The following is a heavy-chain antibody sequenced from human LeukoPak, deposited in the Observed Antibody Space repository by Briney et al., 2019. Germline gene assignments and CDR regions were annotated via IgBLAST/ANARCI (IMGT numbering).Heavy chain of an antibody. V-gene: IGHV3-21*01. Sequence: KPGGSLRLSXAASGFTFSSYSMNWVRQTPGKGLEWVSSISSSSSYIYYADSVKGRFTISRDNAKNSLYLQMNSLRAEDTAVYYCARDRTGYSSGYDAFDIWGQGTMVTVSS. J-gene: IGHJ3*02. CDR3: ARDRTGYSSGYDAFDI. CDR1: GFTFSSYS. D-gene: IGHD6-19*01. CDR2: ISSSSSYI.